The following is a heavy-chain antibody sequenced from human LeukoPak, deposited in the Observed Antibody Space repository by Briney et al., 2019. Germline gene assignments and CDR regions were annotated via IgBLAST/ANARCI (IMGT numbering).Heavy chain of an antibody. Sequence: PGGSLRLSCAASGFIFSSYGMHWVRQAPGKGLEWVANIKQDGSAKYYVDSVKGRFTISRDNAKNSLYLQMDSLRADDTAVYYCATYRGNDILTGYPYYFDYWGQGTLVTVSS. V-gene: IGHV3-7*01. J-gene: IGHJ4*02. CDR1: GFIFSSYG. D-gene: IGHD3-9*01. CDR3: ATYRGNDILTGYPYYFDY. CDR2: IKQDGSAK.